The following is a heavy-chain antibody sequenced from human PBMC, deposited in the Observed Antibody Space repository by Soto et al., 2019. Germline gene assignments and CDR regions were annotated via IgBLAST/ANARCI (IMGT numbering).Heavy chain of an antibody. CDR3: AKDTRVPADMPILYYYYYGMDV. V-gene: IGHV3-23*01. D-gene: IGHD2-2*01. J-gene: IGHJ6*02. Sequence: GGSLSLSCAASGFTFSSYAMSWVRQAPGKGLEWVSAISGSGGSTYYADSVKGRFTISRDNSKNTLYLQMNSLRAEDTAVYYCAKDTRVPADMPILYYYYYGMDVWGQGTTVTVSS. CDR1: GFTFSSYA. CDR2: ISGSGGST.